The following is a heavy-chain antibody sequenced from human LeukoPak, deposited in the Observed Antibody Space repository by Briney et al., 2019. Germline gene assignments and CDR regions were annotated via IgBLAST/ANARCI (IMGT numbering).Heavy chain of an antibody. V-gene: IGHV4-59*01. CDR1: GGSFNSYL. Sequence: PSETLSLTCSVTGGSFNSYLWAWIRQPPGKKLEWIGYIYNSDRTKYNPSLESRVTLSAGPSNNQFSLKLTSATAADTAIYYCARGSYYYDSLHWGLGTLVTVSS. CDR2: IYNSDRT. J-gene: IGHJ4*02. CDR3: ARGSYYYDSLH. D-gene: IGHD3-22*01.